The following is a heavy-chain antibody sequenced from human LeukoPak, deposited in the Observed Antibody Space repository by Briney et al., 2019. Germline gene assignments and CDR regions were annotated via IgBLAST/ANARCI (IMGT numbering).Heavy chain of an antibody. D-gene: IGHD1-14*01. CDR1: GFPFSSYS. V-gene: IGHV3-21*01. CDR2: ISSSSSYI. CDR3: APIIRDAFDI. J-gene: IGHJ3*02. Sequence: GSLRLSCAASGFPFSSYSMNWVRQAPGKGLEWVSSISSSSSYIYYADSVKGRFTISRDNAKNSLYLQMNSLRAEDTAVYYCAPIIRDAFDIWGQGTMVTVSS.